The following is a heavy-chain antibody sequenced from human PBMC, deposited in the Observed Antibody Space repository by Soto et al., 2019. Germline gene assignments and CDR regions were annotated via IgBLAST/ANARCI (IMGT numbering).Heavy chain of an antibody. Sequence: PSETLSLTSAGSAGSIIISSYSWGWIRPPPGKGLEWIGSIYYSGITYYNPSLKSRVTISVDTSKSQFSLKLSSVTAADTAVYYCAKDSGYNYGYFRWFDPWGQGTLVTVS. CDR3: AKDSGYNYGYFRWFDP. CDR1: AGSIIISSYS. CDR2: IYYSGIT. V-gene: IGHV4-39*07. D-gene: IGHD5-18*01. J-gene: IGHJ5*02.